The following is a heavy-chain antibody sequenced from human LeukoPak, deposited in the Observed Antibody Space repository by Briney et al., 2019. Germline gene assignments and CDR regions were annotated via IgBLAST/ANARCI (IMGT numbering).Heavy chain of an antibody. CDR1: GCTFDSYW. CDR3: AREIGSAARGR. D-gene: IGHD6-13*01. Sequence: GGSLRLSCATSGCTFDSYWMSWVRQAPGKGLEWVANIKEDGSEKYYVDSVKGRFTISRDNAKNSVYLQMNSLRAEDTAVYYCAREIGSAARGRWGQGTLVTVSS. V-gene: IGHV3-7*05. J-gene: IGHJ4*02. CDR2: IKEDGSEK.